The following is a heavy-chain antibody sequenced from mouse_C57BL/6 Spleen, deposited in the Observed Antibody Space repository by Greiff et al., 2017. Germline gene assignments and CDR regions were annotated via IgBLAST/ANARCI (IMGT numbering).Heavy chain of an antibody. Sequence: VHVKQSGAELVRPGASVKLSCTASGFNIKDDYMHWVKQRPEQGLEWIGWIDPENGDTEYASKFQGKATITADTSSNTAYLQLSSLTSEDTAVYYCTPITTGGFYAMDYWGQGTSVTVSS. CDR3: TPITTGGFYAMDY. V-gene: IGHV14-4*01. CDR1: GFNIKDDY. D-gene: IGHD1-1*01. J-gene: IGHJ4*01. CDR2: IDPENGDT.